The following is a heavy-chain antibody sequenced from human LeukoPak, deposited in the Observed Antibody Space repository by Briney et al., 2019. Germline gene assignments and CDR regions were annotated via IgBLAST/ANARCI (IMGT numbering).Heavy chain of an antibody. J-gene: IGHJ4*02. V-gene: IGHV1-2*02. CDR2: INPNSGDT. D-gene: IGHD4-11*01. CDR3: ARAPGFDYTAVYY. Sequence: GASVKVSCKASGYTFTGYYMHWVRQAPGQGLEWMGWINPNSGDTNYAQNFQGRVTMTRDTSISTAYMDLSRLRSDDTAVYYCARAPGFDYTAVYYWGQGTLVTVSS. CDR1: GYTFTGYY.